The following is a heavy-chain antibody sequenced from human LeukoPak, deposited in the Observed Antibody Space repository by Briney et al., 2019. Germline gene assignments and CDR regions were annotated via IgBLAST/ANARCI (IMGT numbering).Heavy chain of an antibody. V-gene: IGHV1-18*01. J-gene: IGHJ4*02. CDR1: GYTFTTYG. Sequence: ASVKVSCKASGYTFTTYGISWVRQAPGHGLEWMGWISAYNGNTNYAQKLQGRVTMTTDTSTSTAYMELRNLRSDDTAVYYCARATMVRGVTFHPDYWGQGTLVTVSS. D-gene: IGHD3-10*01. CDR2: ISAYNGNT. CDR3: ARATMVRGVTFHPDY.